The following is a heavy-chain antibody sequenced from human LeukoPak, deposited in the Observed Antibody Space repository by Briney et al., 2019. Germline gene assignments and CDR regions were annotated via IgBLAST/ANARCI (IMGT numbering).Heavy chain of an antibody. V-gene: IGHV1-2*02. J-gene: IGHJ4*02. D-gene: IGHD6-19*01. CDR2: INPNSGGT. Sequence: ASVKVSCKASGYTFTGYYMHWVRQAPGQGLEWMGWINPNSGGTNYAQKFQGRVTMTRDTSISTAYMKLSRLRSDDTAVYYCARARLPGYSSAYYFDYWGQGTLVTVSS. CDR1: GYTFTGYY. CDR3: ARARLPGYSSAYYFDY.